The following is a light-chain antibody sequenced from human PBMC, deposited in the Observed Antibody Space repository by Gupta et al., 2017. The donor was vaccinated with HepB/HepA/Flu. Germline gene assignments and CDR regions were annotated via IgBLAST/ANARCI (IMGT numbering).Light chain of an antibody. CDR3: QQRNNWPLFT. V-gene: IGKV3-11*01. Sequence: IVLTQSPATLSLSPGERATLSCRASQSVSTYVAWYQQKPGQAPRLLIYDTFNRAPGIPARFSGSGSGTDFTLTISILEPQDFAVYYCQQRNNWPLFTFGPGTKVDF. CDR2: DTF. J-gene: IGKJ3*01. CDR1: QSVSTY.